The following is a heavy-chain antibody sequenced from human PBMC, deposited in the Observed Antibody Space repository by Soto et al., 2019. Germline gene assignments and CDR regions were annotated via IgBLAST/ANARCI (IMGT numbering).Heavy chain of an antibody. J-gene: IGHJ5*02. CDR1: GFTFSSYA. V-gene: IGHV3-23*01. CDR3: AKDRGPYCSGGICYPPSWFDP. Sequence: GGSLRLSCAASGFTFSSYAMSWVRQAPGKGLEWVSSITGIDGRTYYADSVKGRFTISRDNPKNTLYLQMNNLRAEDTAMFYCAKDRGPYCSGGICYPPSWFDPWGQGTQVTVSS. D-gene: IGHD2-15*01. CDR2: ITGIDGRT.